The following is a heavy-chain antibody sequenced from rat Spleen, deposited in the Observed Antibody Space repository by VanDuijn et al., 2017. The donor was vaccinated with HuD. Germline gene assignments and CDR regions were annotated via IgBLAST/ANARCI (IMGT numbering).Heavy chain of an antibody. Sequence: EVHLVESGGGLVQPGRSLKLSCTASGFTFSDCYMIWVRQVPKKGLEWVASISTGGGNTYYRDSVKGRFTISRDNAKSTLYLQMDSLRSEDTATYYCARSVFDYWGQGVMVTVSS. CDR1: GFTFSDCY. V-gene: IGHV5-25*01. J-gene: IGHJ2*01. CDR2: ISTGGGNT. CDR3: ARSVFDY.